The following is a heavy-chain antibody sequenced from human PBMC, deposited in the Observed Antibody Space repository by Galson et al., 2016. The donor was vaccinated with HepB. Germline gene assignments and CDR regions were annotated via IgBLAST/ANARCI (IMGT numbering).Heavy chain of an antibody. CDR2: ILRDERF. J-gene: IGHJ4*02. Sequence: SLRLSCAMSGLTFSNYWMHWVRQAPGMGLVWVSRILRDERFYADSVKGRFTISTDNAKNTVYLQMNSLRAEDTAVYYCVGDRISWHWGQGTLVTVSS. D-gene: IGHD5-12*01. V-gene: IGHV3-74*01. CDR1: GLTFSNYW. CDR3: VGDRISWH.